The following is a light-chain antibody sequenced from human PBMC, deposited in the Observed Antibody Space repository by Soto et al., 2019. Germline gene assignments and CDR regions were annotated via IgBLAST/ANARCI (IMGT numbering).Light chain of an antibody. CDR1: QGIFNY. J-gene: IGKJ2*01. V-gene: IGKV1-16*01. CDR2: AAL. Sequence: DIQLTQSPSSLSASVGDTVTITCRASQGIFNYLAWFQQRPGEAPKSLIYAALILHSDVPSRFSGSGSATDFTLTISSLQPEDFATYYCQQYSSYPYTFGQGTKVDIK. CDR3: QQYSSYPYT.